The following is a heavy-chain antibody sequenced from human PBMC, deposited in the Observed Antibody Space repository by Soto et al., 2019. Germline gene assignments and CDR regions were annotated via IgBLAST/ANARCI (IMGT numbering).Heavy chain of an antibody. V-gene: IGHV4-61*01. CDR1: GGSVSSGSDY. J-gene: IGHJ6*02. D-gene: IGHD3-3*01. CDR2: IYYIGST. Sequence: SETLSLTCTVSGGSVSSGSDYWSWIRQPPGKGLEWIGYIYYIGSTNYNPSLKSRVTISVDTSKNQFSLKLSSVTAADTAVYYCARGSDYDFWSGVRYYYGMDVWGQGTTVTVYS. CDR3: ARGSDYDFWSGVRYYYGMDV.